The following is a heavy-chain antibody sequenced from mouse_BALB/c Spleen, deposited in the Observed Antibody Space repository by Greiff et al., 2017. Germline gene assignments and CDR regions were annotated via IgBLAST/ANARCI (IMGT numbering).Heavy chain of an antibody. J-gene: IGHJ4*01. V-gene: IGHV1S126*01. CDR3: ASSYGNYPRDY. CDR2: IDPSDSET. CDR1: GYSFTSYW. D-gene: IGHD2-1*01. Sequence: QVQLKESGPQLVRPGASVKISCKASGYSFTSYWMHWVKQGPGQGLEWIGMIDPSDSETRLNQKFKDKATLTVDKSSSTAYMQLSSPTSEDSAVYYCASSYGNYPRDYWGQGTSVTVSS.